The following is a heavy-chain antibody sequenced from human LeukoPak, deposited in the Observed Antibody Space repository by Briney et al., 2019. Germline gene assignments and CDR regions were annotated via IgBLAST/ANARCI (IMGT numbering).Heavy chain of an antibody. CDR1: GFTFSDYY. CDR3: ARGRLYGPDY. Sequence: GGSLRLSCAASGFTFSDYYMNWIRQAPGKGLEWVSYISSSSSPIYYGDSVKGRFTISRDSAKNSLYPQMNSLRAEDTAVYYCARGRLYGPDYWGQGTLVTVSS. J-gene: IGHJ4*02. D-gene: IGHD4-17*01. V-gene: IGHV3-11*04. CDR2: ISSSSSPI.